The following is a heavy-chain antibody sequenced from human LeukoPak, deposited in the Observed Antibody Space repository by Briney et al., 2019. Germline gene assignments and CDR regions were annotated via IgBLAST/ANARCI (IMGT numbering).Heavy chain of an antibody. CDR2: ISSSSSAI. J-gene: IGHJ4*02. CDR1: GFTFSSYS. CDR3: ARAPPYSSSWTGYGY. V-gene: IGHV3-48*01. D-gene: IGHD6-13*01. Sequence: GGSLRFSCAAPGFTFSSYSMNWVRQAPGKGLEWVSYISSSSSAIYYADSVKGRFTISRDNAKNSLYLQMNSLRAEDTAVYYCARAPPYSSSWTGYGYWGQGTLVTVSS.